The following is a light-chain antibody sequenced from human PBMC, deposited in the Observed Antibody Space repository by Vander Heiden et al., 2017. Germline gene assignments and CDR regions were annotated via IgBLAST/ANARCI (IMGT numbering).Light chain of an antibody. J-gene: IGLJ2*01. V-gene: IGLV3-19*01. Sequence: SSELTQDPAVSVALGQTVRITCQGDSLRSYYASWYQQKPGQAPVLVIYGKNNRPSGIPDRFSGYSSGNTASLTITGAQAEDEADYYCNSRDSSGNVVFGGGTKLTVL. CDR3: NSRDSSGNVV. CDR1: SLRSYY. CDR2: GKN.